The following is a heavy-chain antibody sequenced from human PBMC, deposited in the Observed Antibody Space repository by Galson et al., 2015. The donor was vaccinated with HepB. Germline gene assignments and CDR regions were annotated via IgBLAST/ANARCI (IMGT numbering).Heavy chain of an antibody. CDR3: ARDLKEGDYLGFGY. V-gene: IGHV1-2*02. Sequence: SVKVSCKASGYTFTGYYMHWVRQAPGQGLEWMGWINPNSGGTNYAQKFQGRVTMTRDTSISTAYMELSRLRSDDTAVYYCARDLKEGDYLGFGYWGQGTLVTVSS. D-gene: IGHD4-17*01. CDR1: GYTFTGYY. J-gene: IGHJ4*02. CDR2: INPNSGGT.